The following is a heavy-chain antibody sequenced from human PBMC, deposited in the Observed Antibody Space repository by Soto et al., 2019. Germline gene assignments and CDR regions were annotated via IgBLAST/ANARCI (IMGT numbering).Heavy chain of an antibody. D-gene: IGHD3-10*01. Sequence: QVKLQESGPGLATPSGTLSLTCAVSGVSLTSGNWWTWVRQSPQGGLEYIGEIFHAGTANYSPSFGRRVAMAVATSRNQCSLKLTSVTAAGRAVYFCARLVYDTRLNYMYFDFWGPGTLFTVSS. CDR2: IFHAGTA. V-gene: IGHV4-4*02. CDR3: ARLVYDTRLNYMYFDF. J-gene: IGHJ4*02. CDR1: GVSLTSGNW.